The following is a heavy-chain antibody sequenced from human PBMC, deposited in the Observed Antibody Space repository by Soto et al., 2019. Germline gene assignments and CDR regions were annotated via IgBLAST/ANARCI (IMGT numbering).Heavy chain of an antibody. V-gene: IGHV4-30-4*01. CDR1: SGSISSTIYY. CDR2: IYYSGSA. Sequence: PSETLSLTCTVSSGSISSTIYYWSWIRQPPGKGLEWIGYIYYSGSAYYTPSLKSRLTISVDTSKNQFPLKLSSVTAADTAVYYCARGGRFLEWLLYPNWFDPWGQGTLVTVSS. CDR3: ARGGRFLEWLLYPNWFDP. D-gene: IGHD3-3*01. J-gene: IGHJ5*02.